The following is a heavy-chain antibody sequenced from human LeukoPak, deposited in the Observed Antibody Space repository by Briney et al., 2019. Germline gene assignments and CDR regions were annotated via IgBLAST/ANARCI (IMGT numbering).Heavy chain of an antibody. D-gene: IGHD2-15*01. V-gene: IGHV5-10-1*01. CDR2: IDPSDSYT. J-gene: IGHJ3*02. Sequence: GESLKISCKGSGYSFTSYWITWVRQMPGKGLEWMGTIDPSDSYTNYSPSFQGHVTFSTDTSISTAYLQWSSLKASDTAMYYCARPSSGPMGAFDIWGQGTMVTVSS. CDR1: GYSFTSYW. CDR3: ARPSSGPMGAFDI.